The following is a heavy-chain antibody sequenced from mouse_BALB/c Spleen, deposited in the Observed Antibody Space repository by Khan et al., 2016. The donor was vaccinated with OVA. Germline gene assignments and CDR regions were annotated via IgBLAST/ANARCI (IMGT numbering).Heavy chain of an antibody. J-gene: IGHJ4*01. CDR1: GHTFTKYG. CDR2: INTYTGEP. CDR3: ARPTYVYYVMDN. Sequence: QIQLVQSGPELKKPGETVKISCKASGHTFTKYGMNWVKLAPGKGLKWMGWINTYTGEPTYADDFNDRVAFSVETSSSTAYLQINNLKNEDTATYVCARPTYVYYVMDNWGQGTSVTVSA. V-gene: IGHV9-3-1*01. D-gene: IGHD1-1*01.